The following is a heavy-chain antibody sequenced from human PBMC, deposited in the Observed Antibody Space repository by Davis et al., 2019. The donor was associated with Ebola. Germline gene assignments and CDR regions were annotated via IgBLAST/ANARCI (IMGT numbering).Heavy chain of an antibody. CDR1: GFTLSGYW. J-gene: IGHJ6*02. V-gene: IGHV3-74*01. D-gene: IGHD3-16*01. Sequence: GESLKISCAASGFTLSGYWMHWIRQAPGKGLEWVSHMHSDGRTTTYADSVKGRFTISRDTAKNSLYLQRNSLRAEDTAVYYCARAVSGLWKCEGDCYYGLDVWGQGTTVTVSS. CDR2: MHSDGRTT. CDR3: ARAVSGLWKCEGDCYYGLDV.